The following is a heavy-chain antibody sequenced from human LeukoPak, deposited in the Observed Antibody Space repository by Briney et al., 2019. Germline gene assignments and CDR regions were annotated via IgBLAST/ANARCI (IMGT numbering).Heavy chain of an antibody. V-gene: IGHV3-64D*09. D-gene: IGHD2-15*01. CDR3: VRGYSFGPYGMAV. CDR2: ISDSGGST. CDR1: GFPFSSYA. Sequence: GGSLRLSCSASGFPFSSYAMHWVRQAPGKGLEYVSAISDSGGSTYYADSVEGIFTISRENSKHTLYLQMSRVRAEDPAVYFCVRGYSFGPYGMAVWGQGTTVTVSS. J-gene: IGHJ6*02.